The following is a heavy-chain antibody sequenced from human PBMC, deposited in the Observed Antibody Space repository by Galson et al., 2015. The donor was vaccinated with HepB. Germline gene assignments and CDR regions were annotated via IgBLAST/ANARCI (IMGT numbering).Heavy chain of an antibody. J-gene: IGHJ4*02. CDR3: ARDPGMGFGELYFDY. Sequence: SVKVSCKASGYTFTSYYMHWVRQAPGQGLEWMGIINPSGGSTSYAQKFQGRVTMTRDTSTSTVYMELSSLRSEDTAVYYCARDPGMGFGELYFDYWGQGTLVTVSS. CDR2: INPSGGST. CDR1: GYTFTSYY. D-gene: IGHD3-10*01. V-gene: IGHV1-46*01.